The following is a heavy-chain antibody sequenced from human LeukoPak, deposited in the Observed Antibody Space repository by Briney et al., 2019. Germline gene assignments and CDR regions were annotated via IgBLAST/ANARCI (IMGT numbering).Heavy chain of an antibody. CDR3: AREQEFRPGGALDS. CDR2: INDYSGKK. D-gene: IGHD3-10*01. CDR1: GYTFTSYG. J-gene: IGHJ3*02. V-gene: IGHV1-18*01. Sequence: ASVNVSCKASGYTFTSYGINWVRQAPGKGLEWMGWINDYSGKKKYVQKLQGRVTMTTDTSTRTDYMELKSLRADDTAVYYFAREQEFRPGGALDSRGEGAMVAVCS.